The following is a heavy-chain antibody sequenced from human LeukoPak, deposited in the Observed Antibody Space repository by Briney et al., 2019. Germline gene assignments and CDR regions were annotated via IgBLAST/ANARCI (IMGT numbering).Heavy chain of an antibody. CDR2: IIPIFGTA. J-gene: IGHJ4*02. CDR1: GYTFTSYG. D-gene: IGHD2-15*01. V-gene: IGHV1-69*06. CDR3: ARDGCSGGSCYFVNLGY. Sequence: SVKVSCKASGYTFTSYGISWVRQAPGQGLEWMGGIIPIFGTANYAQKFQGRVTITADKSTSTAYMELSSLRSEDTAVYYCARDGCSGGSCYFVNLGYWGQGTLVTVSS.